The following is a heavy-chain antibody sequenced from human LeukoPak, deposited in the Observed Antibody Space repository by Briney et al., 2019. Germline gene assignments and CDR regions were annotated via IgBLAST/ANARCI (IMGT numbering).Heavy chain of an antibody. CDR3: TRGWDYSSGWYPDY. D-gene: IGHD6-19*01. CDR2: IRSKAYGGTT. CDR1: GFPFGDYA. Sequence: PGGPLRLSCTASGFPFGDYAMIWVRQAPGKGLEGVGFIRSKAYGGTTEYAASVKGRFTISRDDSKSIAYLQMNSLKTEDTAVYYCTRGWDYSSGWYPDYWGQGTLVTVSS. J-gene: IGHJ4*02. V-gene: IGHV3-49*04.